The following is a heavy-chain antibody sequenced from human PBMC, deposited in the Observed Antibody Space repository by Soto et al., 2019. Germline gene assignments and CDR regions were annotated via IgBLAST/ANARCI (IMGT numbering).Heavy chain of an antibody. CDR2: IYHSGST. Sequence: SETLSLTCAVSGGSISSGGYSWSWIRQPPGKGLEWIGYIYHSGSTYYNPSLKSRVTISVDRSKNQFSLKLSSVTAADTAVYYCARSYGDSPDYWGQGTLVTVSS. J-gene: IGHJ4*02. CDR3: ARSYGDSPDY. CDR1: GGSISSGGYS. D-gene: IGHD4-17*01. V-gene: IGHV4-30-2*01.